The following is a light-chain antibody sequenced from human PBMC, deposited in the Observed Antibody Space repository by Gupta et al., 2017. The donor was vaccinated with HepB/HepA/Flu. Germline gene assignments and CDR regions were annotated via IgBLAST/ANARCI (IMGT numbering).Light chain of an antibody. CDR1: SSNIETNT. V-gene: IGLV1-44*01. Sequence: QSVLTQPPSASGTPGQRVTISCSGSSSNIETNTVNWYQQLPGTAPKLLIYSNSQRPSGVPDRFSGSKSGTSASLAISGLQSEDEADYYCAAWDDNRNGVVFGGGTKLTVL. J-gene: IGLJ2*01. CDR2: SNS. CDR3: AAWDDNRNGVV.